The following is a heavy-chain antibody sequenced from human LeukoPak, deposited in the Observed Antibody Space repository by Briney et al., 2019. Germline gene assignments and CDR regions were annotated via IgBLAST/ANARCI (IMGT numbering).Heavy chain of an antibody. J-gene: IGHJ5*02. D-gene: IGHD5-18*01. CDR1: GGSLSGYY. Sequence: PSETLSLNCAVYGGSLSGYYWSWIRQPPGKGLEWIGEINHSGSTNYNPSLKSRVTISVDTSKNQFSLKLSSMTAADTAVYYCARGSRYSYGPAPWGQGTLITVSS. V-gene: IGHV4-34*01. CDR2: INHSGST. CDR3: ARGSRYSYGPAP.